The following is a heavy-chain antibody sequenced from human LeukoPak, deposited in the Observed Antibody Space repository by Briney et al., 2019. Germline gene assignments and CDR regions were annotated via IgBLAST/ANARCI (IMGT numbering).Heavy chain of an antibody. CDR1: GYTFTSYG. CDR2: ISAYNGNT. J-gene: IGHJ6*03. V-gene: IGHV1-18*01. Sequence: ASVKVSCKASGYTFTSYGISWVRQAPGQRLEWMGWISAYNGNTNYAQKLQGRVTMTTDTSTSTAYMELRSLRSDDTAVYYCARDFKGYSYGYRSHPHYYMDVWGKGTTVTVSS. D-gene: IGHD5-18*01. CDR3: ARDFKGYSYGYRSHPHYYMDV.